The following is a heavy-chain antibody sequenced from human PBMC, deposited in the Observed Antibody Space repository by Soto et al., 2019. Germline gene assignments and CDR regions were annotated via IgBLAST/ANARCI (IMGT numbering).Heavy chain of an antibody. CDR3: ARNIAVADTGYYFDY. V-gene: IGHV4-34*01. CDR2: INHSGST. Sequence: QVQLQQWGAGLLKPSETLSLTCAVYGGSFSGYYWSWIRQPPGKGLEWIGEINHSGSTNYNPSLKSRVTISVDTSKNQFSLRLSSVTSADTAVYYCARNIAVADTGYYFDYWGQGTLVTVSS. CDR1: GGSFSGYY. J-gene: IGHJ4*02. D-gene: IGHD6-19*01.